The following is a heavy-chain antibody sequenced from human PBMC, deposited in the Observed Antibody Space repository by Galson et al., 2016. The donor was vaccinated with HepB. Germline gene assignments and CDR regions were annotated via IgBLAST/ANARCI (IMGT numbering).Heavy chain of an antibody. Sequence: SLRLSCAVSGFTFGASSMTWFRQAPGKGLEWVSYISSSGNTTYYADSVKGRFPISRDNAKNSLYLQMDSLRAEDSAVYYCARGFVGTTVTSGRGFHHGMDVWGQGTTVTVSS. CDR2: ISSSGNTT. J-gene: IGHJ6*02. CDR1: GFTFGASS. CDR3: ARGFVGTTVTSGRGFHHGMDV. D-gene: IGHD4-17*01. V-gene: IGHV3-11*01.